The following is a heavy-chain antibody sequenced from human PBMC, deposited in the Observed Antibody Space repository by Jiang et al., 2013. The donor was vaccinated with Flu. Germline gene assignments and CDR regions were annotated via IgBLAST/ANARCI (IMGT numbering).Heavy chain of an antibody. CDR3: ARDLGPKYYDFWSGPSV. D-gene: IGHD3-3*01. J-gene: IGHJ4*02. Sequence: QLLESGGGVVQPGRSLRLSCAASGFTFSSYGMHWVRQAPGKGLEWVAVIWYDGSNKYYADSVKGRFTISRDNSKNTLYLQMNSLRAEDTAVYYCARDLGPKYYDFWSGPSVWGQGTLVTVSS. V-gene: IGHV3-33*01. CDR2: IWYDGSNK. CDR1: GFTFSSYG.